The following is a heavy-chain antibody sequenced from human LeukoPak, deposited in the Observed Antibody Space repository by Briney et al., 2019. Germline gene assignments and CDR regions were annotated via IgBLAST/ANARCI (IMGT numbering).Heavy chain of an antibody. V-gene: IGHV3-48*01. CDR1: GFPFSSYS. J-gene: IGHJ4*02. CDR3: VRVKGTYFDF. D-gene: IGHD1-1*01. CDR2: ISASGSNI. Sequence: QAGGSLRLSCAVSGFPFSSYSMNWVRQAPGKGLEWVSYISASGSNIYYLDAVKGRFTVSRDNAMNSLFLQTDRPRAEDTAIYYCVRVKGTYFDFWGQGTPVTVSS.